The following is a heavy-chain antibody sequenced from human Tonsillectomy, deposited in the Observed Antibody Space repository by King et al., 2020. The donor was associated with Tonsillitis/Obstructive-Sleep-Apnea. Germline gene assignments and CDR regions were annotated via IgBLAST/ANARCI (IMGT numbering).Heavy chain of an antibody. Sequence: VQLVESGGGLVKPGGSLRLSCAASGFTLSNAWMSWVRQAPGKGLEWVGRIKSKADGGTTDYAAPVKGRFTISRDDSKNRLWLQMNSLETEDTAMYYCTTEPYYYGTGPKEYWGQGTLVTVSS. D-gene: IGHD3-10*01. J-gene: IGHJ4*02. V-gene: IGHV3-15*01. CDR2: IKSKADGGTT. CDR1: GFTLSNAW. CDR3: TTEPYYYGTGPKEY.